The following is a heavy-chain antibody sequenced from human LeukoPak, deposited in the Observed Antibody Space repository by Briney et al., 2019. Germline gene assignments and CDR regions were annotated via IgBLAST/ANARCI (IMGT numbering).Heavy chain of an antibody. D-gene: IGHD1-26*01. CDR1: DGSISIYY. J-gene: IGHJ4*02. Sequence: PSETLSLTCTVLDGSISIYYWSWIRQPPGKGLEWIAYIYYSGSTNYNPSLKSRVTILVDTSKNQFSLKLTSVTAADTAVYYCASEVAVGPTTYFDYWGQGTLVTVSS. CDR3: ASEVAVGPTTYFDY. V-gene: IGHV4-59*01. CDR2: IYYSGST.